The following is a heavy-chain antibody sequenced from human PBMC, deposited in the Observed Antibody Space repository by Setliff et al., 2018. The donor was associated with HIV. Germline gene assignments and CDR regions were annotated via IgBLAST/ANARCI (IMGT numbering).Heavy chain of an antibody. D-gene: IGHD2-8*01. Sequence: GASVKVSCKASGYNFTNYGIGWVRQAPGQGLEYLGWIGTYSGNTDYAQSVQGRVTMTRDTSTGTAYMDLRSLRSDDTAMYYCAREKYGDKFDYWGQGTLVNVSS. CDR1: GYNFTNYG. CDR2: IGTYSGNT. CDR3: AREKYGDKFDY. V-gene: IGHV1-18*01. J-gene: IGHJ4*02.